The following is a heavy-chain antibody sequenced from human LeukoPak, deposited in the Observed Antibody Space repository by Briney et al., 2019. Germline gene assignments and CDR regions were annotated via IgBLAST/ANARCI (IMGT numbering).Heavy chain of an antibody. CDR2: IYHSGST. J-gene: IGHJ4*02. Sequence: SETLSLTCAVSGGSISSSNWWSWVRQPPGKGLEWIGEIYHSGSTNYNPSLKSRVTISVDKSKNQFSLKLSSVTAADTAVYYCARGTGGPIPTVTGYYFDYWGQGTLVTVSS. CDR3: ARGTGGPIPTVTGYYFDY. CDR1: GGSISSSNW. V-gene: IGHV4-4*02. D-gene: IGHD4-17*01.